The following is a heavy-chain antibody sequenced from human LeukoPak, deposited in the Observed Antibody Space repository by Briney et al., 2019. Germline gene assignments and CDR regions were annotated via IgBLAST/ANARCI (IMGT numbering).Heavy chain of an antibody. CDR2: ISSSGSTI. J-gene: IGHJ4*02. Sequence: GGSLRLSCAASGFTFSSYEMNWVRQAPGKGLEWVSYISSSGSTIYYADSVKGRFTISRDNAKNSLYLQMNSLRAEDTAVYYCARSGIAAAGPSLRPPYYFDYWGQGTLVTVSS. D-gene: IGHD6-13*01. CDR1: GFTFSSYE. CDR3: ARSGIAAAGPSLRPPYYFDY. V-gene: IGHV3-48*03.